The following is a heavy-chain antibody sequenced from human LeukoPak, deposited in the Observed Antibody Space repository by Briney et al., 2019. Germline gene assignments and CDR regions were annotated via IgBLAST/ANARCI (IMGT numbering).Heavy chain of an antibody. CDR2: ISSSSSYI. CDR1: GFTFSSYS. V-gene: IGHV3-21*01. Sequence: GGSLRLSCAASGFTFSSYSMNWVRQAPGKGLEWVSSISSSSSYIYYADSVKGRFTISRDNAKNSLYLQMNSLRAEDTAVYYCARRQRGFWSGYYLGYWGQGTLVTVSS. CDR3: ARRQRGFWSGYYLGY. J-gene: IGHJ4*02. D-gene: IGHD3-3*01.